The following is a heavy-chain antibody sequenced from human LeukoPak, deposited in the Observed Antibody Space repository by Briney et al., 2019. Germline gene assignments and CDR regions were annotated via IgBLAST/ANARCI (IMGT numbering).Heavy chain of an antibody. V-gene: IGHV3-9*01. Sequence: GGSLRLSCAASGFTFDDYAMHWVRQAPGNGLEWVSGISWNSGSIGYADSVKGRFTISRDNAKNSLYLQMNSLRAEDTALYYCAKDMMDYDSSGYFQHWGQGTLVTVSS. J-gene: IGHJ1*01. CDR1: GFTFDDYA. CDR2: ISWNSGSI. D-gene: IGHD3-22*01. CDR3: AKDMMDYDSSGYFQH.